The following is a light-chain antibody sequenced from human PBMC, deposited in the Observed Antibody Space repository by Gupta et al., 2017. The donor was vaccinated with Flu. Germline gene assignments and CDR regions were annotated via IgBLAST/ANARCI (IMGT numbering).Light chain of an antibody. CDR3: SSYTRGTASVIACV. CDR2: EVS. Sequence: QSALTQPASVSGSPGQSIIISCTGTSSDVGDYNRVSWYQQHPGKAPKLIIYEVSNRPSGVSNRFSGSKAGNTASLTISGLQADDEADYYCSSYTRGTASVIACVFGGGTKVTVL. V-gene: IGLV2-14*01. CDR1: SSDVGDYNR. J-gene: IGLJ2*01.